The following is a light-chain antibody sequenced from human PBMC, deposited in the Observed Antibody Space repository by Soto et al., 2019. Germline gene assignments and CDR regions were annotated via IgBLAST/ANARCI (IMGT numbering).Light chain of an antibody. CDR3: QSYDISLSGSV. V-gene: IGLV1-40*01. Sequence: QSVLTQPPSVSGAPGQRVTISCTGSSSNIGAGYDVHWYQQVPGRAPKLLIYGNNNRPSGVPDRFSVSKSGTSASLAITGLQAEDEADYYCQSYDISLSGSVFGGGTKLTVL. CDR2: GNN. J-gene: IGLJ3*02. CDR1: SSNIGAGYD.